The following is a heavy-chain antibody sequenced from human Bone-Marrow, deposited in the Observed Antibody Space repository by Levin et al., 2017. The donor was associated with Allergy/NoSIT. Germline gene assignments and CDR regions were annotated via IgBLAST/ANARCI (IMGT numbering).Heavy chain of an antibody. CDR3: ARAVAWHWFDP. J-gene: IGHJ5*02. D-gene: IGHD6-19*01. CDR2: INPNSGGT. CDR1: GYTFTGYY. Sequence: GESLKISCKASGYTFTGYYMHWVRQAPGQGLEWMGRINPNSGGTNYAQKFQGRVTMTRDTSISTAYMELSRLRSDDTAVYYCARAVAWHWFDPWGQGTLVTVSS. V-gene: IGHV1-2*06.